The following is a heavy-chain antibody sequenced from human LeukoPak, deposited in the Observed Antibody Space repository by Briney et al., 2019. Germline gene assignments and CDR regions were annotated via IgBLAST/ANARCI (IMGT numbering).Heavy chain of an antibody. J-gene: IGHJ4*02. V-gene: IGHV4-59*08. CDR2: VYYSGNT. Sequence: SETLSLTCTVSAVSISAYYWSWIRQPPGKGLEWLGYVYYSGNTNYNPSLRGRVTISVDTSKNQFSLKLSSVTAADTAVYYCARVVGATTYFDYWGQGTLVTVSS. D-gene: IGHD1-26*01. CDR3: ARVVGATTYFDY. CDR1: AVSISAYY.